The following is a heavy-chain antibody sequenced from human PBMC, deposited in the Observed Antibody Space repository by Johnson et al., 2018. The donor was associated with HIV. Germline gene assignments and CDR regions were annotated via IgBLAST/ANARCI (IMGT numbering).Heavy chain of an antibody. J-gene: IGHJ3*02. CDR3: ARGRGALDI. CDR2: IRYDGSDK. CDR1: GFTFSSYG. D-gene: IGHD3-16*01. Sequence: QVQLVESGGGVVQPGGSLRLSCAASGFTFSSYGMHWVRQAPGKGLEWVAFIRYDGSDKYYADSVKGRFTISRDNSKNTLYLQMNRLRDEDTAMYYCARGRGALDIWGQGTMVTVSS. V-gene: IGHV3-30*02.